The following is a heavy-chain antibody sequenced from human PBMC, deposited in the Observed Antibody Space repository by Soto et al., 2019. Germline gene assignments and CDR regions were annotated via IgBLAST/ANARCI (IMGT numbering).Heavy chain of an antibody. CDR2: ITAGDGKT. V-gene: IGHV1-3*01. Sequence: QVHLVQSGAEVNKPGASVKVSCKASGYNFTQYTIHWVRQAPGQRLEWMGWITAGDGKTQYSKKFQTRVTIRSDVSATIVYMDLNSLRSEDTAVYYCARDLYSSSFFWFDAWGRGTLVIVSS. CDR1: GYNFTQYT. CDR3: ARDLYSSSFFWFDA. J-gene: IGHJ5*02. D-gene: IGHD2-2*01.